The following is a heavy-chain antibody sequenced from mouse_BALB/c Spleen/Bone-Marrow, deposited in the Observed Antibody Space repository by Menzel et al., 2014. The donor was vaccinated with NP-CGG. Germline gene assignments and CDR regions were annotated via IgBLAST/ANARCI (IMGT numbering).Heavy chain of an antibody. J-gene: IGHJ3*01. V-gene: IGHV1S81*02. Sequence: VQLQQSGAELVKPGASVKLSCKASGYTFRSYWMHWVKQRPGQGLEWIGEIYPSDGRTNYNEKFKSKVTLTADKSSSSVYMQRGRPTADAVSFYVWARGYSAGYSWFVYWGQGTLVTVSA. CDR1: GYTFRSYW. D-gene: IGHD3-1*01. CDR3: ARGYSAGYSWFVY. CDR2: IYPSDGRT.